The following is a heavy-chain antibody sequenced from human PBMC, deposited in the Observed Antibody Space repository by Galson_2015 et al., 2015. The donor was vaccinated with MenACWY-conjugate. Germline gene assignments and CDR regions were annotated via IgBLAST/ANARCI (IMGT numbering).Heavy chain of an antibody. J-gene: IGHJ6*03. V-gene: IGHV3-74*01. CDR2: VNSDGSGT. CDR3: ARSYGPGYDTKIYYMDG. Sequence: SLRLSCAASGFTFSSYWMHWVRQAPGKGLVWVSRVNSDGSGTGYADSVKGRFTISRDNAKNMLFLQMNSLKVEDTAVYYCARSYGPGYDTKIYYMDGSGRGTTVTVTS. CDR1: GFTFSSYW. D-gene: IGHD3-10*01.